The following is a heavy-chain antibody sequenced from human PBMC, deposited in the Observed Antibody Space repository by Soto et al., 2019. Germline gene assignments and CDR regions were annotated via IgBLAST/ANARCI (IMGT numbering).Heavy chain of an antibody. J-gene: IGHJ4*02. Sequence: GSLRLSCAASGFTLSSYWMSWVRQAPGKGLEWVANIKQDGSEKYYVDSVKGRFTISRDNAKNSLYLQMNSLRAEDTAVYYCARGPLYQLYWGQGTLVTVSS. D-gene: IGHD3-16*02. CDR1: GFTLSSYW. V-gene: IGHV3-7*01. CDR2: IKQDGSEK. CDR3: ARGPLYQLY.